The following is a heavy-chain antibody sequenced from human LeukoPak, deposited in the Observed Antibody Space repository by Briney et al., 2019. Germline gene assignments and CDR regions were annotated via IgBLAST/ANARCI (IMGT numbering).Heavy chain of an antibody. CDR1: GFTFSSYG. Sequence: PGGTLRLSCAASGFTFSSYGMSWVRQAPGKGLEWVSAISGSGGSTYYADSVKGRFTISRDNARNSLYLEMNSLRAEDTAVYFCARGDMYYYDSSGGDYWGQGTLVTVSS. V-gene: IGHV3-23*01. J-gene: IGHJ4*02. D-gene: IGHD3-22*01. CDR3: ARGDMYYYDSSGGDY. CDR2: ISGSGGST.